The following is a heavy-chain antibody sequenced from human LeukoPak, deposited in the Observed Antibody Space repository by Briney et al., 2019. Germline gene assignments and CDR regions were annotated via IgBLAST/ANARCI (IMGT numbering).Heavy chain of an antibody. CDR1: GGSFGGYY. D-gene: IGHD3-10*01. CDR3: ARGSYYGSGRKKSPNYYYYGMEV. J-gene: IGHJ6*04. Sequence: PSETLSLTCAVYGGSFGGYYWSWIRQPPGKGLEWIGEINHSGSTNYNPSLKSRVTISVDTSKNQFSLKLSSVTAADTAVYYCARGSYYGSGRKKSPNYYYYGMEVWGKGTTVTVSS. CDR2: INHSGST. V-gene: IGHV4-34*01.